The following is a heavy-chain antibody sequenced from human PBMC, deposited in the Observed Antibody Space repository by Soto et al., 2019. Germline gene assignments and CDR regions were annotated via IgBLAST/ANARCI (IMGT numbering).Heavy chain of an antibody. CDR2: ISAYNGNT. D-gene: IGHD6-19*01. CDR3: ARGGLIAVAGTRGWFDP. CDR1: GYTLTSYG. Sequence: ASVKVSCKASGYTLTSYGISWVRQAPGQGLEWMGWISAYNGNTNYAQKLQGRVTMTTDASTSTAYMELRSLRSDDTAVYYRARGGLIAVAGTRGWFDPWGQGTLVTVSS. V-gene: IGHV1-18*04. J-gene: IGHJ5*02.